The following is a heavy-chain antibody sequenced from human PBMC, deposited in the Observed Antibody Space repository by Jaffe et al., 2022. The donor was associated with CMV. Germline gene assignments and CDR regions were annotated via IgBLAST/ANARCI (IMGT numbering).Heavy chain of an antibody. CDR3: ARDGGGGYYDSSGYPDY. J-gene: IGHJ4*02. D-gene: IGHD3-22*01. CDR1: GYTFTSYY. CDR2: INPSGGST. V-gene: IGHV1-46*01. Sequence: QVQLVQSGAEVKKPGASVKVSCKASGYTFTSYYMHWVRQAPGQGLEWMGIINPSGGSTSYAQKFQGRVTMTRDTSTSTVYMELSSLRSEDTAVYYCARDGGGGYYDSSGYPDYWGQGTLVTVSS.